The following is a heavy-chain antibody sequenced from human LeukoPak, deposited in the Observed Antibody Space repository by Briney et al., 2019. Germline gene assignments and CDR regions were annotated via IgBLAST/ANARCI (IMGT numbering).Heavy chain of an antibody. Sequence: PGGSLRLSCAASGFTFSSYAMSWVRQAPGKGLEWVSGISWNSGSIGYADSVKGRFTISRDNAKNSLYLQMNSLRAEDTALYYCAKSSLGCSSTSCYWAHTRYYYYGMDVWGQGTTVTVSS. D-gene: IGHD2-2*01. CDR1: GFTFSSYA. V-gene: IGHV3-9*01. CDR2: ISWNSGSI. J-gene: IGHJ6*02. CDR3: AKSSLGCSSTSCYWAHTRYYYYGMDV.